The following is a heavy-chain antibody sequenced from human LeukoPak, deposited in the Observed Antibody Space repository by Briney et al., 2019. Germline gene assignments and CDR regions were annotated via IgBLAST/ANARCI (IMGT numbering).Heavy chain of an antibody. J-gene: IGHJ5*02. CDR2: IPYDANNK. D-gene: IGHD6-13*01. CDR3: AKDLMSSSWCADH. Sequence: QSGGSLRLSCVASGFTFSSYGTSWVRQAPGKGLEWVAFIPYDANNKYYADSVKGRFTVSRDNSKNTLYLEMNSLRREDTAVYYCAKDLMSSSWCADHWGLGTLVTVSS. CDR1: GFTFSSYG. V-gene: IGHV3-30*02.